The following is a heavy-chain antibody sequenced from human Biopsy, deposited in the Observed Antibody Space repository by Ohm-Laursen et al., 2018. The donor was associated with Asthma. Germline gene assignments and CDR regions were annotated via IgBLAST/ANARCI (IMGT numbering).Heavy chain of an antibody. CDR2: IVIVFGAT. Sequence: SSVKASCKLPGGTFTNFSIGWVRQAPGQGLEWMGGIVIVFGATNNAQKFQGRVTMTADKSTSTAYMEVTSPRSEDMAIYYCARCEVGYSNCWSLLLKKIYYSGLDFWGQGTVVTVSS. CDR1: GGTFTNFS. V-gene: IGHV1-69*06. D-gene: IGHD6-19*01. CDR3: ARCEVGYSNCWSLLLKKIYYSGLDF. J-gene: IGHJ4*01.